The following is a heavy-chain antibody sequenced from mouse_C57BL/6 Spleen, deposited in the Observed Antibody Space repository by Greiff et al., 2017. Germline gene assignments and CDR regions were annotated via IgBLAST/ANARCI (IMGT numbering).Heavy chain of an antibody. CDR1: GFTFSSYT. J-gene: IGHJ2*01. CDR2: ISGGGGNT. V-gene: IGHV5-9*01. D-gene: IGHD2-1*01. Sequence: DVMLVESGGGLVKPGGSLKLSCAASGFTFSSYTMSWVRQTPEKRLEWVATISGGGGNTYYPDSVKGRFTISRDNAKNTLYLQMSSLRSEDTALYYCARQELPYFDYWGQGTTLTVSS. CDR3: ARQELPYFDY.